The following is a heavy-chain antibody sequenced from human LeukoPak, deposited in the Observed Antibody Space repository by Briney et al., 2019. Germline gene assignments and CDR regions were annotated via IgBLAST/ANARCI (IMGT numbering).Heavy chain of an antibody. V-gene: IGHV3-33*01. CDR3: ARGLGYSSSLGDDP. Sequence: GGSLRLSCAASGFTFSSYGMHWVRQAPGKGLEWVAVIWYDGSNKYYADSVKGRFTISRDNSKNTLYLQMNSLRAEDTAVYYCARGLGYSSSLGDDPWGQGTLVTVSS. CDR1: GFTFSSYG. D-gene: IGHD6-13*01. CDR2: IWYDGSNK. J-gene: IGHJ5*02.